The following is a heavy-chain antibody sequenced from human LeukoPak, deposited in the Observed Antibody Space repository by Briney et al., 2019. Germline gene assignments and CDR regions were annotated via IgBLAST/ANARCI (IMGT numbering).Heavy chain of an antibody. Sequence: ASVKVSCKASGYTFTGYYMHWVRQATGQGLEWMGWMNPNSGNTGYAQKFQGRVTMTRNTSISTAYMELSSLRSEDTAVYNCARGHHYYDSSGYYYYFDYWGQGTLVTVSS. D-gene: IGHD3-22*01. CDR1: GYTFTGYY. CDR3: ARGHHYYDSSGYYYYFDY. V-gene: IGHV1-8*02. J-gene: IGHJ4*02. CDR2: MNPNSGNT.